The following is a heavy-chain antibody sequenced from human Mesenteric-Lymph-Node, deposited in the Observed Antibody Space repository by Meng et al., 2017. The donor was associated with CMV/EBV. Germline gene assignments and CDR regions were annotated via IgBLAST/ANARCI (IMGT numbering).Heavy chain of an antibody. J-gene: IGHJ6*02. Sequence: SVKVSCKASGFTFTSSAVQWVRQARGQRLEWIGWIVVGSGNTNYAQKFQERVTITRDMSTSTAYMELSSLRSEDTAVYYCAADAGSSWLGGYYYYGMDVWGQGTTVTVSS. CDR1: GFTFTSSA. CDR2: IVVGSGNT. CDR3: AADAGSSWLGGYYYYGMDV. V-gene: IGHV1-58*01. D-gene: IGHD6-13*01.